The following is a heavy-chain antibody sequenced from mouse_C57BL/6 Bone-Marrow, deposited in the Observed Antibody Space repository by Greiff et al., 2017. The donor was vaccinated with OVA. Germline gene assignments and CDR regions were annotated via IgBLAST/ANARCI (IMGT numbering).Heavy chain of an antibody. CDR2: LSDGGSYT. Sequence: EVKVEESGGGLVKPGGSLKLSCAASGFTFSSYAMSWVRQTPEKRLEWVATLSDGGSYTYYPDNVKGRFTISRDNAKNNLYLQMSHLKSEDTAMYYCAREGLRRRGYAMDYWGQGTSVTVSS. CDR1: GFTFSSYA. D-gene: IGHD2-4*01. CDR3: AREGLRRRGYAMDY. J-gene: IGHJ4*01. V-gene: IGHV5-4*01.